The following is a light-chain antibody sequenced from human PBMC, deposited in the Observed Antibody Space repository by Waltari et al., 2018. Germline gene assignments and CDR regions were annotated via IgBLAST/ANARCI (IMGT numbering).Light chain of an antibody. J-gene: IGLJ2*01. V-gene: IGLV2-23*02. CDR1: SSDFGSYNF. Sequence: QSALTQPASVSGSPGQSITLSCTGASSDFGSYNFVSWYQQHPGKAPKVMIYEVTKRPSGVSDRFSGSRSGNTASLTISGLQPEDEADYYCCSYAGSGTLDVVFGGGTKLTVL. CDR3: CSYAGSGTLDVV. CDR2: EVT.